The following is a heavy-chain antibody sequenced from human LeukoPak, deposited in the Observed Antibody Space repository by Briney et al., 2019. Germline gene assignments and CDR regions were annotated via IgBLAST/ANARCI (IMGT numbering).Heavy chain of an antibody. D-gene: IGHD3-3*01. CDR1: GGTFSTYA. V-gene: IGHV1-69*05. CDR3: ARALHYDFWSGYGLDV. J-gene: IGHJ6*04. CDR2: IIPIFGTA. Sequence: GASVKVSCKASGGTFSTYAISWVRQAPGQGLEWMGGIIPIFGTANYAQKFQGRVTITTDESTSTAYMELSSLRSEDTAVYYCARALHYDFWSGYGLDVWGKGTTVTVSS.